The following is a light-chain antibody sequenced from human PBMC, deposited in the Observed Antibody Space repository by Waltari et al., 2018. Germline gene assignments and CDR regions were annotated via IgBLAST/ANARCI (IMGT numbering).Light chain of an antibody. CDR3: MQGTHWRT. V-gene: IGKV2-30*02. J-gene: IGKJ1*01. CDR1: RTLVHSDGNTY. Sequence: DVVMTKSSLSLPVPLGQPAYISCRSSRTLVHSDGNTYSNWFQQRPGQSPARLIYKVSNRESGVPDRFSGSGSGTDFTLKSSRVEAEDVGVYYCMQGTHWRTFGQGTKVEIK. CDR2: KVS.